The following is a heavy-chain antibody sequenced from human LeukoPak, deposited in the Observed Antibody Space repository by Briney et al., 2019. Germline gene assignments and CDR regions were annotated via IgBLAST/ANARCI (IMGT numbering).Heavy chain of an antibody. CDR3: ARSVEGYCRGGSCYYYSYYMDV. V-gene: IGHV4-39*01. CDR2: IYYSGST. J-gene: IGHJ6*03. CDR1: GASISSGSSY. D-gene: IGHD2-15*01. Sequence: SETLSLTCTVSGASISSGSSYWGWIRQPPGKGLEWIGNIYYSGSTYYNPSLKSRVTISVDTSKNQFSLRLSSVTASDTAVYYCARSVEGYCRGGSCYYYSYYMDVWGKGTTVTVSS.